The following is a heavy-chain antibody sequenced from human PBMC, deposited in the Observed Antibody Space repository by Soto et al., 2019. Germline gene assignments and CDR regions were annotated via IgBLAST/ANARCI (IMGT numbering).Heavy chain of an antibody. CDR2: IFDSGST. V-gene: IGHV4-30-4*01. D-gene: IGHD4-17*01. Sequence: SETLCLTCTVSGGSISGGVYYWSWIRQPPGKGLEWIGYIFDSGSTYYNPSLKSRVTISVDTSKNQFSLRLSSVTAADTAVYYCAREIIPLTTDWYFDLWGRGTLVTVSS. CDR3: AREIIPLTTDWYFDL. J-gene: IGHJ2*01. CDR1: GGSISGGVYY.